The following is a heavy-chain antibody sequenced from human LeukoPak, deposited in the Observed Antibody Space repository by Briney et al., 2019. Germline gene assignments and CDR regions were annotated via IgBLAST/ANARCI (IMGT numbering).Heavy chain of an antibody. Sequence: SETLSLTCTVSGGSISGGGYYWSWIRQHPGKGLEWIGYIYYSGSTYYNPSLKSRVTISVDTSKNQFSLKLSSVTAADTAVYYCARVPPITIFGILVFDIGAQGKMVTVSS. D-gene: IGHD3-3*01. J-gene: IGHJ3*02. CDR1: GGSISGGGYY. CDR3: ARVPPITIFGILVFDI. V-gene: IGHV4-31*03. CDR2: IYYSGST.